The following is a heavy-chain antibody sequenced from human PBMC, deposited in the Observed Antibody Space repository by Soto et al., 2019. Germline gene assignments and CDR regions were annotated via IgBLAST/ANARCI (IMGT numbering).Heavy chain of an antibody. CDR1: GFTFSSYA. D-gene: IGHD2-2*02. Sequence: QVQLVESGGGVVQPGRSLRLSCAASGFTFSSYAMHWVRQAPGKGLEWVAAISNDGSDKYYADSVKGRFTISRDNSKNTLYLQMNSLRAEDAAAYSCARSQGYRVESQLQYWGCFDSWGQGTLVTVSS. J-gene: IGHJ4*02. V-gene: IGHV3-30-3*01. CDR2: ISNDGSDK. CDR3: ARSQGYRVESQLQYWGCFDS.